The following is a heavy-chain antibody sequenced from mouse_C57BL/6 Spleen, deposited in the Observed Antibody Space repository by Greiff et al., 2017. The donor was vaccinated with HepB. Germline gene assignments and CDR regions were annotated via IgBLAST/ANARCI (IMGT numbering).Heavy chain of an antibody. Sequence: EVQRVESGGGLVKPGGSLKLSCAASGFTFSDYGMHWVRQAPEKGLEWVAYISSGSSTIYYADTVKGRFTISRDNAKNTLFLQMTSLRSEDTAMYYCARSHYGSSYGFAYWGQGTLVTVSA. CDR1: GFTFSDYG. CDR2: ISSGSSTI. V-gene: IGHV5-17*01. D-gene: IGHD1-1*01. J-gene: IGHJ3*01. CDR3: ARSHYGSSYGFAY.